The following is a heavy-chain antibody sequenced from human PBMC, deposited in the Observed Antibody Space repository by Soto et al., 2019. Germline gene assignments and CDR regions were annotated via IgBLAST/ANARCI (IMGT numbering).Heavy chain of an antibody. J-gene: IGHJ4*02. D-gene: IGHD6-13*01. CDR3: AIRIAATGAF. CDR1: GFTFSSYA. V-gene: IGHV3-23*01. Sequence: EVQLLESGGGLIQPGGSLRLSCAASGFTFSSYAMSWFRQAPGKGLEWVSGISGSGGSTDYADSVKGRFTLSRENSKNTLYLQMNTLGAEDTAVYYCAIRIAATGAFWGQGTLVTVSS. CDR2: ISGSGGST.